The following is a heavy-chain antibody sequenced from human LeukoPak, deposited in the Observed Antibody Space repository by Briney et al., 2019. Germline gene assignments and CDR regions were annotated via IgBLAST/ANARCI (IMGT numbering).Heavy chain of an antibody. CDR2: ISYDGSNK. V-gene: IGHV3-30-3*01. CDR1: GFTFSSYA. J-gene: IGHJ4*02. CDR3: ARGGYYDSSGYQIDY. D-gene: IGHD3-22*01. Sequence: GGSLRLSCAASGFTFSSYAMHWVRQAPGKGLEWVAVISYDGSNKYYADSVKGRFTISRDNSKNTLYLQMNSLRAEDTAVYYCARGGYYDSSGYQIDYWGQGTLVTVSS.